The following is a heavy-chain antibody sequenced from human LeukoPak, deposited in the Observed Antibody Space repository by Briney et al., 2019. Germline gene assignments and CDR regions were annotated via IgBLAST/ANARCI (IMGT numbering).Heavy chain of an antibody. CDR2: ISYDGSNK. V-gene: IGHV3-30*03. J-gene: IGHJ4*02. Sequence: GGSLRLSCAASGFTFSSYGMHWVRQAPGKGLEWVAVISYDGSNKYYADSVKGRFTISRDNSKNTLYLQMNSLRAEDTAVYYCARGYGGNSYYFDSWGRGTLVTVSS. D-gene: IGHD4-23*01. CDR1: GFTFSSYG. CDR3: ARGYGGNSYYFDS.